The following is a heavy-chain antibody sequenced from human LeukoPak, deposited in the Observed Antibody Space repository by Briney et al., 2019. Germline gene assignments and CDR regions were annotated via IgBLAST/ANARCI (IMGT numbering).Heavy chain of an antibody. V-gene: IGHV3-49*04. CDR3: TRGVVRGYSYGSDY. CDR2: IRSKAYGGTT. CDR1: GFTFGDYA. D-gene: IGHD5-18*01. Sequence: GRSLRLSCTASGFTFGDYAMSWVRQAPGKGLEWVGFIRSKAYGGTTEYAASVKGRFTISRDDSKSRAYLQMNSLKTEDTAVYYCTRGVVRGYSYGSDYWGQGTLVTVSS. J-gene: IGHJ4*02.